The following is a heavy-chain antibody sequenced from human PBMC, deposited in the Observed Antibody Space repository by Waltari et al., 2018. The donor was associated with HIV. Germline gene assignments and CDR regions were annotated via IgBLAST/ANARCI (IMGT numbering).Heavy chain of an antibody. CDR3: ARATLVRGVNRFYRWFDP. CDR1: DDSISSYY. D-gene: IGHD3-10*01. Sequence: QVQLQESGPGMVKSSETLSLTCPVSDDSISSYYLNWIRQPPGKGLEWIGSIYHNGSSNYNPSLKSRVTISVDSSKNQFSLTLRSVIAADTAVYFCARATLVRGVNRFYRWFDPWGQGILVTVSS. CDR2: IYHNGSS. V-gene: IGHV4-59*01. J-gene: IGHJ5*02.